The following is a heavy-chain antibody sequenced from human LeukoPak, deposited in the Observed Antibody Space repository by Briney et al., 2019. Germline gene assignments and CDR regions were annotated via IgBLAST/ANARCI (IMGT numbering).Heavy chain of an antibody. V-gene: IGHV1-69*13. CDR2: FIPVVGTS. J-gene: IGHJ4*02. CDR1: GGSFTTYP. CDR3: ARGQSSANDRKGRTGLDS. Sequence: SVNVSCTASGGSFTTYPITWVRQAPGHGLEWMGWFIPVVGTSTYAQRFKGRVTFTADASRTTAFMEVASLNSDDTAVYYCARGQSSANDRKGRTGLDSWGQGTLVTVSS. D-gene: IGHD2-2*01.